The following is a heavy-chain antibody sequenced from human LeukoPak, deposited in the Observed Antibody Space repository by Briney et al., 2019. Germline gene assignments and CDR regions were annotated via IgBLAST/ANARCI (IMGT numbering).Heavy chain of an antibody. CDR1: GFTVSSNY. Sequence: GGSLRLSCAASGFTVSSNYMSWVRQAPGKGLEWVSVIYSGGSTYYADSVKGRFTISRDNSKNTLYLQMNSLRAGDTAVYYCAITRLRGGMDVWGRGTTVTVSS. CDR3: AITRLRGGMDV. CDR2: IYSGGST. J-gene: IGHJ6*04. D-gene: IGHD1-14*01. V-gene: IGHV3-66*01.